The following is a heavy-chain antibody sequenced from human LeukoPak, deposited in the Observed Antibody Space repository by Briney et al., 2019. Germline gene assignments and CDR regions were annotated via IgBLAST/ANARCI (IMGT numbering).Heavy chain of an antibody. V-gene: IGHV3-74*01. J-gene: IGHJ5*01. D-gene: IGHD3-10*01. Sequence: GGSLRLSCAASGFTFSSYWMHWVRQVPGKGLVWVSRINSDGSSTDYADSVKGRFTISRDNAKNTLYLQMNSLRAEDTAVYYCARDPMALDWFDSWGQGTLVTVSS. CDR2: INSDGSST. CDR3: ARDPMALDWFDS. CDR1: GFTFSSYW.